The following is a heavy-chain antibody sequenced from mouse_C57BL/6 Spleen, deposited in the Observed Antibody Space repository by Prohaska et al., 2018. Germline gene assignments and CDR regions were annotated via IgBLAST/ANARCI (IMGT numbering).Heavy chain of an antibody. J-gene: IGHJ1*03. V-gene: IGHV1-55*01. CDR3: ARRDYGSSYWYFDV. Sequence: VKMSCKASGYTFTSYWITWVKQRPGQGLEWIGDIDAGSGSTNYNEKLKNKATLTVDTSSSTAYMQLSSLTSEDSAVYYCARRDYGSSYWYFDVWGTGTTVTVSS. CDR2: IDAGSGST. CDR1: GYTFTSYW. D-gene: IGHD1-1*01.